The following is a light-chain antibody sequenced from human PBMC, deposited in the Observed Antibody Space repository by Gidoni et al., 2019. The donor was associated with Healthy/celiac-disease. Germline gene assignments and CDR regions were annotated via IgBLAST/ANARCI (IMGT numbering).Light chain of an antibody. Sequence: SSELTQDPAVSVALGQTVRITCQGDRLRSYYASWYQQKPGQAPVLVIYGKNNRPSGIPDRFSGSSSGNTASLTITGAQAEDEADYYCNSRDSSGNQHWVFGGGTKLTVL. CDR1: RLRSYY. CDR2: GKN. CDR3: NSRDSSGNQHWV. V-gene: IGLV3-19*01. J-gene: IGLJ3*02.